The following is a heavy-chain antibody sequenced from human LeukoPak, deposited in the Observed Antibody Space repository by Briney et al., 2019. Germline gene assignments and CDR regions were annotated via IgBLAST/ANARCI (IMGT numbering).Heavy chain of an antibody. D-gene: IGHD2-15*01. Sequence: SETLSLTCTVSGGSISSYYWSWIRQPPGKGLEWIGYIYYSGSTNYNPSLKSRVTISVDTSKNQFSLKLSSVTAADTAVYYCAREEIGYCSGGSCSGEFDYWGQGTLVTVSS. CDR1: GGSISSYY. CDR2: IYYSGST. CDR3: AREEIGYCSGGSCSGEFDY. J-gene: IGHJ4*02. V-gene: IGHV4-59*01.